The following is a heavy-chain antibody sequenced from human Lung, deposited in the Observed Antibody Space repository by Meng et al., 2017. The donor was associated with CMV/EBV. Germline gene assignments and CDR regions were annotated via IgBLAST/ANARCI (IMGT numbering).Heavy chain of an antibody. CDR1: GFTFSIYG. V-gene: IGHV3-30*02. D-gene: IGHD6-19*01. J-gene: IGHJ4*02. CDR2: IRYDGNNK. Sequence: GGSLRLXCAASGFTFSIYGMHWVRQAPGKGLEWVAFIRYDGNNKYYRDSVKGRFTISRDNSKNTLYLQMNRLRPDDTAVYYCASYTQAWYNSGSWGQGTLVXVSS. CDR3: ASYTQAWYNSGS.